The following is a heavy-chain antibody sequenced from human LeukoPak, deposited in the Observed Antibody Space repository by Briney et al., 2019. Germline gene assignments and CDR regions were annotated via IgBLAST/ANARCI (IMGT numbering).Heavy chain of an antibody. V-gene: IGHV3-11*06. CDR3: AREGSYSQKFDH. Sequence: GGSLRLSCAASGFTFSDYYMSWIRQAPGKGLEWVSSISSGSVYVYYADSVKGRFTISRDNAKNSLYLQMNSLRAEDTAVYFCAREGSYSQKFDHWGQGTQVTVSS. CDR2: ISSGSVYV. CDR1: GFTFSDYY. D-gene: IGHD1-26*01. J-gene: IGHJ5*02.